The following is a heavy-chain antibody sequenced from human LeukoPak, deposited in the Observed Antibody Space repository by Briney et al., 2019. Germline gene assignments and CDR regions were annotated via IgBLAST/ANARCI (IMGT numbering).Heavy chain of an antibody. Sequence: SETLSLTCTVSGGSIYSTTFYWGWIRQPPGKGLEWIGSMYYDGSTYHNPSLKSRVTISVDTSNNQFSLKLTSVTAADTAVYFCARRFDSGSDDGEDYFDYWGQGTLVTVSS. CDR3: ARRFDSGSDDGEDYFDY. CDR2: MYYDGST. CDR1: GGSIYSTTFY. V-gene: IGHV4-39*01. J-gene: IGHJ4*02. D-gene: IGHD1-26*01.